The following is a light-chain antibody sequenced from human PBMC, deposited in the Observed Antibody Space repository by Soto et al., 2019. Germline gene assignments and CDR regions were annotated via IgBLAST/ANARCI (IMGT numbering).Light chain of an antibody. CDR1: SSDVGGYNY. CDR3: SSYAGRNNFDYV. Sequence: QSVLTQPPSASGSPGQSVTISCTGTSSDVGGYNYVSWYQQHPGKAPKLMIYEVSKRPSGVPDRFSGSKSGNTASLTVSGLQAEDEADYYCSSYAGRNNFDYVFGTGNKVTVL. V-gene: IGLV2-8*01. CDR2: EVS. J-gene: IGLJ1*01.